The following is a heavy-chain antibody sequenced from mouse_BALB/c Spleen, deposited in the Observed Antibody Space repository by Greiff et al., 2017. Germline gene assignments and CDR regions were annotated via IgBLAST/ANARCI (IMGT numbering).Heavy chain of an antibody. D-gene: IGHD2-4*01. CDR2: IWGDGST. Sequence: VKVVESGPGLVAPSQSLSITCTVSGFSLTGYGVNWVRQPPGKGLEWLGMIWGDGSTDYNSALKSRLSISKDNSKSQVFLKMNSLQTDDTARYYCAISTMITTGYWYFDVWGAGTTVTVSS. CDR3: AISTMITTGYWYFDV. V-gene: IGHV2-6-7*01. CDR1: GFSLTGYG. J-gene: IGHJ1*01.